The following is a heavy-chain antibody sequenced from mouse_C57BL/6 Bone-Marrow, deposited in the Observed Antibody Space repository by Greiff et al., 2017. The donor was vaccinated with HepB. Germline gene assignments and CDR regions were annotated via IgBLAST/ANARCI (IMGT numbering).Heavy chain of an antibody. CDR2: IDPENGDT. D-gene: IGHD2-4*01. Sequence: EVQLQESGAELVRPGASVKLSCTASGFNIKDDYMHWVKQRPEQGLEWIGWIDPENGDTEYASKFQGKATITADTSSNTAYLQLSSLTSEDTAVYYYTTGLRRREYAMDYWGQGTSVTVSS. V-gene: IGHV14-4*01. CDR3: TTGLRRREYAMDY. CDR1: GFNIKDDY. J-gene: IGHJ4*01.